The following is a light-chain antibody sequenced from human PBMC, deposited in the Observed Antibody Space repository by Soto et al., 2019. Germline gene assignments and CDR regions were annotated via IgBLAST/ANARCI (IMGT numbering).Light chain of an antibody. CDR1: QTVKPY. CDR3: QQTSTTPWT. CDR2: ASS. Sequence: QMTQSPSSLSASVGDSVTITCRSSQTVKPYLNWYQHKPGKAPQLLIYASSRLQTGVASRFSGSGSGTYFSLTISSLQPEDFATYYCQQTSTTPWTFGQGTKVEIK. J-gene: IGKJ1*01. V-gene: IGKV1-39*01.